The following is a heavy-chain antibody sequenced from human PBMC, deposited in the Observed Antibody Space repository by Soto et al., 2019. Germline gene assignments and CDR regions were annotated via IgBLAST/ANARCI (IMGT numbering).Heavy chain of an antibody. CDR2: INPSGGST. V-gene: IGHV1-46*01. D-gene: IGHD3-22*01. CDR3: ARVKSYYDSSGYYYWPELSFDI. CDR1: GYTFTSYY. J-gene: IGHJ3*02. Sequence: GASVKVSCKASGYTFTSYYMHWVRQAPGQGLEWMGIINPSGGSTSYAQKFQGRVTMTRDTSTSTVYMELSSLRSEDTAVYYCARVKSYYDSSGYYYWPELSFDIWGQGTMVTVSS.